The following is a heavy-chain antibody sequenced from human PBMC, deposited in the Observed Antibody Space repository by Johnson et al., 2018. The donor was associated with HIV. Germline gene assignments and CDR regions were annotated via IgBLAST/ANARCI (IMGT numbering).Heavy chain of an antibody. D-gene: IGHD3-10*01. CDR3: AKDPTDFGADWAFDI. CDR2: IRYDGSNK. Sequence: QVQLVESGGGVVQPGESLRLSCAASGFIFSSYDMHWVRQAPGKGLERVAFIRYDGSNKYYVDSVKGRFTISRDNSKNTFYLQMNSLRGDDTAVYYCAKDPTDFGADWAFDIWGQGTMVTVSS. V-gene: IGHV3-30*02. J-gene: IGHJ3*02. CDR1: GFIFSSYD.